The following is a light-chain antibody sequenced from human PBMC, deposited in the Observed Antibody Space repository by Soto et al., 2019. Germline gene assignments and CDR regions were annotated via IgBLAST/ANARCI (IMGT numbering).Light chain of an antibody. CDR1: RSDVGAHDY. J-gene: IGLJ1*01. CDR2: DVS. V-gene: IGLV2-14*01. Sequence: QSVLTQPASVSGSPGQSITISCTGTRSDVGAHDYVSWYQQHPGKVPKLIIFDVSNRPSGVSNRFSGSKSGNTASLTISGLQGEDEADYYCGSYTSTSRGVFGTGTKVTVL. CDR3: GSYTSTSRGV.